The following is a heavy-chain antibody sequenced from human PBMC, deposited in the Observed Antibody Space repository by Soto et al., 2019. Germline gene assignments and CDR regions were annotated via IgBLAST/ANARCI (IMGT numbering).Heavy chain of an antibody. CDR2: ISGSGGST. D-gene: IGHD3-9*01. V-gene: IGHV3-23*01. Sequence: EVQLLESGGGLVQPGGSLRLSCAASGFTFSSYAMSWVRQAPGKGLEWVSAISGSGGSTYYADSVKGRFTISRDNSKNTLYLQMNSLRAEDTAVYYCAKDHYYDILTGYYRGVFDYWGQGTLVTVSS. J-gene: IGHJ4*02. CDR1: GFTFSSYA. CDR3: AKDHYYDILTGYYRGVFDY.